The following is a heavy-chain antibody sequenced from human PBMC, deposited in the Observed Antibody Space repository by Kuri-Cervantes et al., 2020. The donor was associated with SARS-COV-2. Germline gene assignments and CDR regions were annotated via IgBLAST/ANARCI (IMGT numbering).Heavy chain of an antibody. CDR2: ISGSGGST. J-gene: IGHJ3*02. D-gene: IGHD1-26*01. Sequence: GESLKISCAASGFTFSSYAMSWVRQAPGKGLEWVSAISGSGGSTYYADSVKGRFTISRGNSKNTLYLQMNSLRAEDTAVYYCAKGPVGATGAFDIWGQGTMVTVSS. CDR1: GFTFSSYA. CDR3: AKGPVGATGAFDI. V-gene: IGHV3-23*01.